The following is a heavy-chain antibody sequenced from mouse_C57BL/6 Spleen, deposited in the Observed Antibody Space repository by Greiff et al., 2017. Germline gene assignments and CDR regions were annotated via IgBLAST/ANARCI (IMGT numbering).Heavy chain of an antibody. J-gene: IGHJ4*01. CDR1: GFTFSDYG. Sequence: EVQLVESGGGLVKPGGSLKLSCAASGFTFSDYGMHWVRQAPEKGLEWVAYISSGSSTIYYADTVKGRFTITRDNAKNTLFMQMTSLRSEDTAMYYCERNYGSSYDAMGYWGQGTSVTVSS. V-gene: IGHV5-17*01. CDR2: ISSGSSTI. D-gene: IGHD1-1*01. CDR3: ERNYGSSYDAMGY.